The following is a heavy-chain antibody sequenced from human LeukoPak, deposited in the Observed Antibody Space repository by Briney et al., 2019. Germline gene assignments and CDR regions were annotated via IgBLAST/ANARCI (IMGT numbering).Heavy chain of an antibody. CDR3: ASTRRAAVAGRFDS. V-gene: IGHV4-4*09. CDR2: IYHSGNT. Sequence: PSEALSPTCNVSGTSMSSNYWSWIRQPPGKGLEWIGYIYHSGNTNYSPSLESRVTMSVDESKNQFSLRVHFVSAADTAVYYCASTRRAAVAGRFDSWGQGTLVTV. J-gene: IGHJ4*02. CDR1: GTSMSSNY. D-gene: IGHD6-19*01.